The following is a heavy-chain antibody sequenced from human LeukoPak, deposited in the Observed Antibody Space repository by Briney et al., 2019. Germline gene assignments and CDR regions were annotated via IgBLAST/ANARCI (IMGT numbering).Heavy chain of an antibody. CDR3: ARVVIAVAGTGLMDV. CDR2: INPNSGGT. Sequence: XHWVRQAPGQGLEWMGWINPNSGGTNYAQKFQGRVTMTRDTSISTAYMELSRLRSDDTAVYYCARVVIAVAGTGLMDVWGKGTTVTVSS. D-gene: IGHD6-19*01. V-gene: IGHV1-2*02. J-gene: IGHJ6*04.